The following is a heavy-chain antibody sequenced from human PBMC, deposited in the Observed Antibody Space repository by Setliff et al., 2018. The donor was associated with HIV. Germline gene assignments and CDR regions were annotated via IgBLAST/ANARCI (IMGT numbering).Heavy chain of an antibody. Sequence: ASVKVSCKASGYTFTTYAMHWVRQAPGQRLEWMGWINAGNGNTKYSQKFQGRVTITRDTSASTAYMELSSLRSEDTAVYYCARDASYDGSGCQDYWGQGTLVTVSS. CDR1: GYTFTTYA. CDR2: INAGNGNT. J-gene: IGHJ4*02. V-gene: IGHV1-3*01. CDR3: ARDASYDGSGCQDY. D-gene: IGHD3-22*01.